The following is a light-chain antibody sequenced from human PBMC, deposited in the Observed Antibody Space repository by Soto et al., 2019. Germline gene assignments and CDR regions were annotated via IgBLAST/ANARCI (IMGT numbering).Light chain of an antibody. V-gene: IGLV2-14*01. J-gene: IGLJ1*01. Sequence: QSVLTQPASVSGPPGQSITISCTGTSSDVGAYNSVAWYQHNPGKAPKLMIYDVSNRPSGVSSRFSGSKSANTASLSISGLQADDEADYYCSSYTSSSTLVFGTGTKVTVL. CDR2: DVS. CDR3: SSYTSSSTLV. CDR1: SSDVGAYNS.